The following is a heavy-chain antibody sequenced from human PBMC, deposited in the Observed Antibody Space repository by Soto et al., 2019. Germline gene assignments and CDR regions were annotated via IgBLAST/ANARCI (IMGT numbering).Heavy chain of an antibody. CDR2: ISRSSSYI. J-gene: IGHJ4*02. Sequence: GGSLRLSCTASGFTFRNYTMSWVRQAPGKGLEWVSSISRSSSYIYYADSVKGRFTISRDNAKNSLYLQMNSLRAEDTAVYYCARTTWSGYYKYYFEYWGQGTLVTVSS. CDR3: ARTTWSGYYKYYFEY. CDR1: GFTFRNYT. V-gene: IGHV3-21*06. D-gene: IGHD3-3*01.